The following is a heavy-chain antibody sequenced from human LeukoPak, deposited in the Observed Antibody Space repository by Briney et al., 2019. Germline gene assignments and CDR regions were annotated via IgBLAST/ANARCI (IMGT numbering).Heavy chain of an antibody. CDR2: IRSDGSNK. V-gene: IGHV3-30*02. D-gene: IGHD6-13*01. Sequence: GGSLRLSCAGSGFTFSSYGMHWVRQAPGKGLEWMAFIRSDGSNKYYADSVKGRSTISRDNSKNTLYLQMNSLRADDTAVYYCARGGQQLVLGSTTDYWGQGTLVTVSS. CDR1: GFTFSSYG. CDR3: ARGGQQLVLGSTTDY. J-gene: IGHJ4*02.